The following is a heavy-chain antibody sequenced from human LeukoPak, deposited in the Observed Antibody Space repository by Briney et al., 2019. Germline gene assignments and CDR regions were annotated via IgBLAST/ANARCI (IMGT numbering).Heavy chain of an antibody. CDR3: AKIPLRYFDWFANAFDI. CDR2: ISYDGSNK. V-gene: IGHV3-30*18. CDR1: GFTFSSYG. J-gene: IGHJ3*02. Sequence: GGSLRLSCAASGFTFSSYGMHWVRQAPGKGLEWVAVISYDGSNKYYADSVKGRFTISRDNSKNTLYLQMNSLRAEDTAVYYCAKIPLRYFDWFANAFDIWGQGTMVTVSS. D-gene: IGHD3-9*01.